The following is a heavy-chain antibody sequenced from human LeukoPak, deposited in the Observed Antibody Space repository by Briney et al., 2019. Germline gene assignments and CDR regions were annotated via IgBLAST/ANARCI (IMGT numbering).Heavy chain of an antibody. CDR2: IRSQDLGAAT. CDR1: GFIFGDYT. V-gene: IGHV3-49*04. CDR3: TRTPRSAGDYYDT. D-gene: IGHD3-10*01. Sequence: AGGSLRLSCTVSGFIFGDYTTNWVRQAPGKGLEWVSFIRSQDLGAATAYAASAKGRFTILRDDSKSIAYLQMNSLKTDDTAVYYCTRTPRSAGDYYDTWGQGTIVTVSS. J-gene: IGHJ3*02.